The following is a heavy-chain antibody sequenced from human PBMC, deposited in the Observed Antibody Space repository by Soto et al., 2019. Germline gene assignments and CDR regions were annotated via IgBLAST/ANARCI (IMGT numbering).Heavy chain of an antibody. J-gene: IGHJ4*02. V-gene: IGHV4-30-4*01. CDR3: AREGGYDSPHGC. D-gene: IGHD5-12*01. CDR2: TYPSGST. CDR1: GGSISNGDYH. Sequence: QVQLQESGPGLVKPSQTLSLICTVSGGSISNGDYHWSWIRQPPGKGLEWIGYTYPSGSTYYNASLSSRVTISIDASQNQFALKLNSVTAADTAVYYCAREGGYDSPHGCWGQGTLVTVSS.